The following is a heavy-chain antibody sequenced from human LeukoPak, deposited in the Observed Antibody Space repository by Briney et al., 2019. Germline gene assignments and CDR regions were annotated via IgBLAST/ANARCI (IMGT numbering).Heavy chain of an antibody. CDR2: ISSSSSYI. CDR3: ARVPGDCSGGSCYLGYYYGMDV. V-gene: IGHV3-21*01. J-gene: IGHJ6*02. D-gene: IGHD2-15*01. Sequence: PGGSLRLSCAASEFTFSSYSMNWVRQAPGKGLEWVSSISSSSSYIYYADSVKGRFTISRDNAKNSLYLQMNSLRAEDTAVYYCARVPGDCSGGSCYLGYYYGMDVWGQGTTVTVSS. CDR1: EFTFSSYS.